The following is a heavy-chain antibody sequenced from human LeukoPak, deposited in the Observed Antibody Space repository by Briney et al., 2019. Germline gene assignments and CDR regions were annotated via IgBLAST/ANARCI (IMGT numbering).Heavy chain of an antibody. CDR1: GYTFTGYY. CDR2: INPNSGGT. CDR3: ASGYYDSSGYYLGYFDY. J-gene: IGHJ4*02. V-gene: IGHV1-2*02. Sequence: ASVKVSCKASGYTFTGYYMHWVRQAPGQGLEWMGWINPNSGGTNYAQKFQGRVTMTRDTSISTAYMELSRLRSDDTAVYYCASGYYDSSGYYLGYFDYWGQGTLVTVSS. D-gene: IGHD3-22*01.